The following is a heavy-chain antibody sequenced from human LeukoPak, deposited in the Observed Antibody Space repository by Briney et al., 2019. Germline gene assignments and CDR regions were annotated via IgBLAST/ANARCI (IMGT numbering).Heavy chain of an antibody. V-gene: IGHV3-21*01. D-gene: IGHD6-19*01. CDR1: GFTFSTFG. Sequence: GGSLRPSCAASGFTFSTFGMIWVRQAPGKGLDWVSSISSGSYIYYADAVKARFTISRDNARNSLYLQMNSLRADDTAVYYCARLMFIAVGNWYFDLWGRGTLVTVSS. J-gene: IGHJ2*01. CDR3: ARLMFIAVGNWYFDL. CDR2: ISSGSYI.